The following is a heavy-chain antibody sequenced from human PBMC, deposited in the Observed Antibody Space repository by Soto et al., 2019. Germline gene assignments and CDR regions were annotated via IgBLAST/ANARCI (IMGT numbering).Heavy chain of an antibody. V-gene: IGHV3-15*01. D-gene: IGHD2-15*01. CDR3: ATDTALRCSGGSCYSYY. CDR1: GFTFTNAW. J-gene: IGHJ4*02. Sequence: GGSLRLSCAASGFTFTNAWMNWVRQAPGKGLEWVGRIKSNIDGGTTDHAAPVKGRFTISRDDSKNTMYLQMNSLKTEDTAMYYCATDTALRCSGGSCYSYYWGQGTLVTVPQ. CDR2: IKSNIDGGTT.